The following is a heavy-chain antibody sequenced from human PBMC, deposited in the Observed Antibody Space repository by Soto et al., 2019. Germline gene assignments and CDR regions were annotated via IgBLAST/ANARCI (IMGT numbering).Heavy chain of an antibody. CDR1: GESIATGAFY. V-gene: IGHV4-31*03. CDR3: AREGDYRTWFEP. D-gene: IGHD4-17*01. J-gene: IGHJ5*02. CDR2: IFYAGDT. Sequence: SETLSLTCSVSGESIATGAFYWSWIRLQSGKGPEWIGSIFYAGDTYYNPSLKSRVEISLDGSQNQFSLNLRSVTAADTAVYYCAREGDYRTWFEPWGPGTLVTV.